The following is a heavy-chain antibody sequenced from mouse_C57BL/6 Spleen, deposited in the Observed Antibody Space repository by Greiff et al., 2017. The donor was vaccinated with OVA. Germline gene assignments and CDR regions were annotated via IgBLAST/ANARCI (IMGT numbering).Heavy chain of an antibody. CDR2: IDPETGGT. Sequence: QVQLQKSGAELVRPGASVTLSCKASGYTFTDYEMHWVKQTPVHGLEWIGAIDPETGGTAYNQKFKGKAILTADKSSSTAYMELRSLTSEDSAVYYCTRRGIYYWYFDVWGTGTTVTVSS. CDR1: GYTFTDYE. J-gene: IGHJ1*03. V-gene: IGHV1-15*01. CDR3: TRRGIYYWYFDV.